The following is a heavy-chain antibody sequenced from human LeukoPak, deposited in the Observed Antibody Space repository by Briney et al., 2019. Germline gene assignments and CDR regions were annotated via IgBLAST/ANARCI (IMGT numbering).Heavy chain of an antibody. J-gene: IGHJ4*02. CDR2: IYWDDDK. V-gene: IGHV2-5*02. CDR1: GFSLSTSGVG. D-gene: IGHD3-10*01. Sequence: SGPTLVNPTQTLTLTCTFSGFSLSTSGVGVGWIRQPPGKALEWLALIYWDDDKRYSPSLKSRLTITKDTSKNQVVLTMTNMDPVDTATYYCAHTLVLLWFGELSNPANSFDYWGQGTLVTVSS. CDR3: AHTLVLLWFGELSNPANSFDY.